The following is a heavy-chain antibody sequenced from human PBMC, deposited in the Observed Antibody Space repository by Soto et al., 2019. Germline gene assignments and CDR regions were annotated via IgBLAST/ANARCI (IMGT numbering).Heavy chain of an antibody. CDR2: VNPILTMS. Sequence: QVQLVQSGAEVRKPGSAVRVSCKASGDTFNFNTMNWVRQAPGVGLEWMGRVNPILTMSNYARKFEGRVTITADKSTTTAYMELRSLRSDDTAIYYCATSYGSGYRAFDYWGQGALVTVSS. D-gene: IGHD3-10*01. CDR3: ATSYGSGYRAFDY. CDR1: GDTFNFNT. V-gene: IGHV1-69*02. J-gene: IGHJ4*02.